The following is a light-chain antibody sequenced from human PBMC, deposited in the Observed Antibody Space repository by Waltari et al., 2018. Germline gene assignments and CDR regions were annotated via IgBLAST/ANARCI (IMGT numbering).Light chain of an antibody. CDR3: XLYDTSHTYT. CDR2: GAD. CDR1: QSVSSTY. Sequence: EIVLTQSPDTLSLSPGERATLSCRASQSVSSTYLVWNQQKPGQAPRLLIYGADTRATGPPDRFSGSGSGTDFTLTISRLEPEDFAVYYCXLYDTSHTYTFGQGTKXEIK. J-gene: IGKJ2*01. V-gene: IGKV3-20*01.